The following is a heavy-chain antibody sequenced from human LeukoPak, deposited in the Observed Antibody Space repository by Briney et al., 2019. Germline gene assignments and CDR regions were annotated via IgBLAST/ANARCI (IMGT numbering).Heavy chain of an antibody. D-gene: IGHD6-19*01. V-gene: IGHV1-18*01. Sequence: ASVKVSCKASGYTFTSYGISWVRQAPGQGLEWMGWISAYNGNTNYAQKLQDRDTMTTDTSTSTAYMELRSLRSDDTAVYYCARLRYSSGRYYFDYWGQGTLVTVSS. CDR3: ARLRYSSGRYYFDY. J-gene: IGHJ4*02. CDR2: ISAYNGNT. CDR1: GYTFTSYG.